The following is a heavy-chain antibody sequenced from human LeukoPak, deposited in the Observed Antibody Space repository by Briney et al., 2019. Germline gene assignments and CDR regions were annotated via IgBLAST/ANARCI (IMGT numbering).Heavy chain of an antibody. CDR3: VREESGGYFEY. J-gene: IGHJ4*02. V-gene: IGHV1-46*01. D-gene: IGHD2-8*02. Sequence: ASVKVSCKSFGFTFTNYLLHWVRQAPGQGLEWVGRIAPSVDTTNYAQKFRGRVTMTRDTSTSTVYMELSSLRSDDTAIYYCVREESGGYFEYWGQGTLVTVSS. CDR2: IAPSVDTT. CDR1: GFTFTNYL.